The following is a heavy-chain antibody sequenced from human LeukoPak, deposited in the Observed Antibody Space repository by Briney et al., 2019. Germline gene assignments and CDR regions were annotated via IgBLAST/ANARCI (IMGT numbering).Heavy chain of an antibody. J-gene: IGHJ4*02. D-gene: IGHD6-13*01. Sequence: GGSLRLSCAASGFAFSSYGMHWVRQAPGKGLEWVSVISGSGGSTYYADSVKGRFTISRDNSKNTLYLQMSSLRADDTAVYYCAKGGSSWYDYGARGPLVPVSS. CDR3: AKGGSSWYDY. CDR1: GFAFSSYG. CDR2: ISGSGGST. V-gene: IGHV3-23*01.